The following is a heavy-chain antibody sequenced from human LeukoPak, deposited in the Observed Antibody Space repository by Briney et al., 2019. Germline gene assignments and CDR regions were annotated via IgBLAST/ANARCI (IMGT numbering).Heavy chain of an antibody. CDR3: TTDAYYYDSSTSFYAEYFQH. D-gene: IGHD3-22*01. Sequence: NPGGSLRLSCAASGFTFSYAWMSWVRQAPGKGLEWVGRIKSKTDSGTTDYAPPVKGRFSISRDDSKNTLYLQMSSLRIEDTAVYYCTTDAYYYDSSTSFYAEYFQHWGQGTLVTVSS. J-gene: IGHJ1*01. CDR1: GFTFSYAW. V-gene: IGHV3-15*01. CDR2: IKSKTDSGTT.